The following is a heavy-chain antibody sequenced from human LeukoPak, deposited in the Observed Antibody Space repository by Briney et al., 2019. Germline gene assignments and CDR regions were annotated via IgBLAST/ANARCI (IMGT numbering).Heavy chain of an antibody. V-gene: IGHV3-33*01. Sequence: GRSLRLSCAASGFTFSSYGMHWVRQAPGKGLEWVAVIWYDGSNKYYADSVKGRFTISRDNSKNPLYLQMNSLRAEDTAVYCCARDPSIAAAGTLIDYWGQGTLVTVSS. J-gene: IGHJ4*02. CDR2: IWYDGSNK. CDR1: GFTFSSYG. D-gene: IGHD6-13*01. CDR3: ARDPSIAAAGTLIDY.